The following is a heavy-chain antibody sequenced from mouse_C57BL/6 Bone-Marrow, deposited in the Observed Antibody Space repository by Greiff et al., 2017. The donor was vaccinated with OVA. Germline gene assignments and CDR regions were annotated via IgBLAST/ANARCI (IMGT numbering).Heavy chain of an antibody. CDR1: GYSFTDYN. CDR3: ARRGTTVVEGYFDV. CDR2: INPNYGTT. V-gene: IGHV1-39*01. J-gene: IGHJ1*03. Sequence: VQLQQSGPELVKPGASVRISCKASGYSFTDYNMNWVKQSNGKSLEWIGVINPNYGTTSYNQKFKGKATLTVDQSSSTAYMQLNSLTSEDSAVYYCARRGTTVVEGYFDVWGTGTTVTVSS. D-gene: IGHD1-1*01.